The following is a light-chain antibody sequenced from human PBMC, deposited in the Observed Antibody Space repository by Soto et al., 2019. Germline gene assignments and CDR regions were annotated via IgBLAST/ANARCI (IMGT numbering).Light chain of an antibody. V-gene: IGLV1-40*01. CDR3: QTYDTGVSGSI. CDR2: GNI. CDR1: SSNIGAGYD. J-gene: IGLJ2*01. Sequence: QAVVTQPPSVSGAPGQRVALSCAGTSSNIGAGYDVHWYQHLPGTAPKLLIFGNITRPAGVPDRFSGSKSGTSASLAISGLQAEDEGYYYCQTYDTGVSGSIFGGGTKLTVL.